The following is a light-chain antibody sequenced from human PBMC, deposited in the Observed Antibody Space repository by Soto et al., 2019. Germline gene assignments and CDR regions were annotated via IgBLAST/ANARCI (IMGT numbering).Light chain of an antibody. J-gene: IGKJ1*01. CDR1: QSVSDY. CDR3: QQRYDWPWT. Sequence: IVLTQSPALMSLSPWERASLSCRASQSVSDYLAWYQQKPGQAPRLFIYDVSKRATGIPARFSGSGSGTDFTLTISSLEPEDFAVYFCQQRYDWPWTFGLGTRWIS. V-gene: IGKV3-11*01. CDR2: DVS.